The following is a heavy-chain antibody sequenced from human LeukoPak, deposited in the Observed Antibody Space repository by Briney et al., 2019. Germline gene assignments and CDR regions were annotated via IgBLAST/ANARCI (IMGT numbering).Heavy chain of an antibody. D-gene: IGHD4-17*01. Sequence: GGSLRLSCAASGFTVSSNYMNWVRQAPGKGLEWVSIIYSGGTTYYADSVKGRFTISRDNSKNTLYLQMNSLRAEDTAVYYCARVLWNGDYPRFDYWGQGTLVTVSS. J-gene: IGHJ4*02. CDR3: ARVLWNGDYPRFDY. V-gene: IGHV3-53*01. CDR1: GFTVSSNY. CDR2: IYSGGTT.